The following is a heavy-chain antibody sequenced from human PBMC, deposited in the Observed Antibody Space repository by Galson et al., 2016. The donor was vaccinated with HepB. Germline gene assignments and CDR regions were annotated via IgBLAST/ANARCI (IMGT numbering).Heavy chain of an antibody. Sequence: SVKVSCKVSGYTFTNYYISWVRQAPGQGLEWLGWIHTDNGDTNYAHIVQGRVTMTTDTSTTTAYMELTSLRSDDTAVYYCAREGRWRKVRGLGADYYYGMDVWGQGTTVTVSS. J-gene: IGHJ6*02. V-gene: IGHV1-18*01. CDR1: GYTFTNYY. CDR2: IHTDNGDT. D-gene: IGHD3-10*01. CDR3: AREGRWRKVRGLGADYYYGMDV.